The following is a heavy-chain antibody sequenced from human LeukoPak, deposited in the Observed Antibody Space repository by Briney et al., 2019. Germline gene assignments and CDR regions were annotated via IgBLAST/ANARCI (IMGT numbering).Heavy chain of an antibody. CDR1: GFTFGSYA. CDR2: MSDSGGSA. Sequence: PGGSLRLSCAASGFTFGSYAMNWVRQAPGKGLEWVSVMSDSGGSAFFADSVKGRFTISRDNSKNTLYLQMNSLRAEDTAVYYCARSGSSSRYAHTDYWGQGTLVTVSS. D-gene: IGHD2-2*01. J-gene: IGHJ4*02. V-gene: IGHV3-23*01. CDR3: ARSGSSSRYAHTDY.